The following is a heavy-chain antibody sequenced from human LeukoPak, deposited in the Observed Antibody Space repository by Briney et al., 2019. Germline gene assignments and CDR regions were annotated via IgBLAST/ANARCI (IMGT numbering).Heavy chain of an antibody. CDR3: ARGGIRTENFDWLLPSFYFDY. CDR1: GFTFSSYS. CDR2: ISSSSSYI. J-gene: IGHJ4*02. V-gene: IGHV3-21*01. D-gene: IGHD3-9*01. Sequence: GGSLRLSCAASGFTFSSYSMNWVRQAPGKGLEWVSSISSSSSYIYYADSVKGRFTISRDNAKNSLYLQMNSLRAEDTAVYYCARGGIRTENFDWLLPSFYFDYWGQGILVTVSS.